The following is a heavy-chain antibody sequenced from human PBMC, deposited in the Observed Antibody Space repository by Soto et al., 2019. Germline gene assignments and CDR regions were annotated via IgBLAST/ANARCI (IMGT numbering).Heavy chain of an antibody. D-gene: IGHD7-27*01. J-gene: IGHJ5*02. CDR3: TMYSSRGRTDWGCFEP. V-gene: IGHV3-21*01. CDR1: GLPFRSFS. Sequence: GGYLSPSCASPGLPFRSFSLRWVRQAPGKGLEWVSTISSNSASIYYTDALRGRFTISRDNAKNSLHLQMNSLRAEDTAVYYCTMYSSRGRTDWGCFEPWGPGTLVTVSS. CDR2: ISSNSASI.